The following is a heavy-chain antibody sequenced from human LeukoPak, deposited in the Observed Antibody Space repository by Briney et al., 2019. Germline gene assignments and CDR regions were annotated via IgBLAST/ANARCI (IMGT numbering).Heavy chain of an antibody. J-gene: IGHJ4*02. CDR1: GFTFSSSA. CDR3: AKSGYNRFDY. Sequence: GGSLRLSCAASGFTFSSSAMSWVRQAPGKGLEWVSTISGSDSSTHYADYVKGRFTISRDNSKNMLYLQMNSLRADDTAVYYCAKSGYNRFDYWAQGPRVTVPS. V-gene: IGHV3-23*01. D-gene: IGHD5-24*01. CDR2: ISGSDSST.